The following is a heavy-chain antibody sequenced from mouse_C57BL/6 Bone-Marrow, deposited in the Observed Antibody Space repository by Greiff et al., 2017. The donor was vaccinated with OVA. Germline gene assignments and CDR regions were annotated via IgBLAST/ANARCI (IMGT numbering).Heavy chain of an antibody. V-gene: IGHV5-17*01. CDR3: ARPYYGSRKGYFDV. CDR2: ISSGSSTI. Sequence: DVKLVESGGGLVKPGGSLKLSCAASGFTFSDYGMHWVRQAPEKGLEWVAYISSGSSTIYYADTVKGRFTISRDNAKNTLFLQMTSLRSEDTAMYYCARPYYGSRKGYFDVWGTGTTVTVSS. D-gene: IGHD1-1*01. CDR1: GFTFSDYG. J-gene: IGHJ1*03.